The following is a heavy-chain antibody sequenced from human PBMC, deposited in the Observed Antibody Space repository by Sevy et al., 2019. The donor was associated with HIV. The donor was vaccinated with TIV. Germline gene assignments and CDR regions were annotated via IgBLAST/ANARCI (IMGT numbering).Heavy chain of an antibody. CDR1: GGTFSSYA. J-gene: IGHJ4*02. Sequence: ALVKVSCKASGGTFSSYAISWVRQAPGQGLEWMGGIIPIFGTANYAQRFQGRVTITADESTSTAYMELSSLRSEDTAVYYCARGPDYSNPVGYWGQGTLVTVSS. CDR3: ARGPDYSNPVGY. V-gene: IGHV1-69*13. CDR2: IIPIFGTA. D-gene: IGHD4-4*01.